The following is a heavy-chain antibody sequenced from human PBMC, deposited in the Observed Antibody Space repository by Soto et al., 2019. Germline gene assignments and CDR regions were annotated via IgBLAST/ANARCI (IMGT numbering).Heavy chain of an antibody. CDR1: GFTFGSYW. V-gene: IGHV3-74*03. D-gene: IGHD6-19*01. CDR3: VRDSSGSY. CDR2: INSGGSLI. J-gene: IGHJ4*02. Sequence: EVQLVESGGGLVQPGGSLRLSCAASGFTFGSYWMHWVRQAPGKGLVWVPRINSGGSLITYADSVKGRFTISRDNAKNTLYLQMNSLRGEDTAVYYCVRDSSGSYWGQGTLVTVSS.